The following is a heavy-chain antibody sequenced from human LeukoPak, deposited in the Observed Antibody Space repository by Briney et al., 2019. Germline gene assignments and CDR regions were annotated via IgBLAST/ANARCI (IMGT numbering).Heavy chain of an antibody. Sequence: SETLSLTCTVSGGSISSYYWSWIRQPPGKGLEWIGYIYYSGSTNYNPSLKSRVTISVDTSKNQFSLKLSSVTAADTAVYYCASSLPYYDSSGYYYWGQGTLVTVSS. CDR1: GGSISSYY. CDR3: ASSLPYYDSSGYYY. D-gene: IGHD3-22*01. V-gene: IGHV4-59*01. CDR2: IYYSGST. J-gene: IGHJ4*02.